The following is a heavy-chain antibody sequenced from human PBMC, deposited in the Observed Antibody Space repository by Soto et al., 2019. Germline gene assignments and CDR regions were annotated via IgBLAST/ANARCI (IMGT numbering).Heavy chain of an antibody. CDR1: GYTFTGYY. J-gene: IGHJ5*02. CDR3: AREDVVMDIVVVPAATGWFDP. CDR2: INPNSGGT. Sequence: ASEKVSCKASGYTFTGYYMHWVRQAPGQGLEWMGWINPNSGGTNYAQKFQGRVTVTRDTSISTAYMELSRLRSDDTAVYYCAREDVVMDIVVVPAATGWFDPWGQGTLVTVSS. D-gene: IGHD2-2*03. V-gene: IGHV1-2*02.